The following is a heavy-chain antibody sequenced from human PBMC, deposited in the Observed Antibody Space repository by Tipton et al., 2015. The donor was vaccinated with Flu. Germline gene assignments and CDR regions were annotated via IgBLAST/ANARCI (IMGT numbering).Heavy chain of an antibody. D-gene: IGHD4-11*01. J-gene: IGHJ5*01. CDR2: ICPGSP. CDR1: GFTFSRYA. V-gene: IGHV4-4*08. CDR3: ARRTFSNYVSEPRNWFDF. Sequence: LRLSCAASGFTFSRYAMTWVRRPPGKGLEWIGNICPGSPYYNPSLRSRVTMSIARSNVQFSLRLTSVTAADTAVYFCARRTFSNYVSEPRNWFDFWGQGTLVTVSS.